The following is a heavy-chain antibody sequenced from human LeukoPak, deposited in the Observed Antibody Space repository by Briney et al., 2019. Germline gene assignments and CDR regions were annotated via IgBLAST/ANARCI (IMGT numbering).Heavy chain of an antibody. CDR1: GGSLSAYY. CDR2: INHGGST. J-gene: IGHJ4*02. CDR3: ARGLGGWLRLFDY. Sequence: SETLSLTCAVYGGSLSAYYWTWIRQPPGKGLEWIGEINHGGSTNYNPSLKSRVTISIDTSKNQFSLKLSSVTAADTAVYYCARGLGGWLRLFDYWGQGTLVTVSS. D-gene: IGHD6-19*01. V-gene: IGHV4-34*01.